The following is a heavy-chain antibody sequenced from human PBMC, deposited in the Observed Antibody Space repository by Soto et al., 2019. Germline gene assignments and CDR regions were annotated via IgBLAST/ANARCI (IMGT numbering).Heavy chain of an antibody. CDR3: ARHDCRLDAFDI. CDR1: GGSISSSSYY. CDR2: IYYSGST. V-gene: IGHV4-39*01. D-gene: IGHD2-21*01. J-gene: IGHJ3*02. Sequence: PSETLSLTCTVSGGSISSSSYYWGWIRQPPGKGLEWIGSIYYSGSTYYNPSLKSRVTISVDTSKNQFSLKLSSVTAADTAVYYCARHDCRLDAFDIWGQGTMVTVSS.